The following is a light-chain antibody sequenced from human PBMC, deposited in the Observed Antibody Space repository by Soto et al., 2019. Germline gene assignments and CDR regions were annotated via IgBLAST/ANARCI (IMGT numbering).Light chain of an antibody. J-gene: IGKJ1*01. V-gene: IGKV3-15*01. CDR1: QSVSSN. CDR2: GAS. CDR3: QQYNNWRLT. Sequence: EIVMTQSPATLSVSPGERATLSCRASQSVSSNLAWYQQKPGQAPRLLIYGASTRATGIPARFSGSESGTEFTLTITSLQSEDFAVYYCQQYNNWRLTFGHGTKVEIK.